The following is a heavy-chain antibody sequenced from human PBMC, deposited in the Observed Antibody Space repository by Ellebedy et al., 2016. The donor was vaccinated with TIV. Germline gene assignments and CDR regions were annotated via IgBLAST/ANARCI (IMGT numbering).Heavy chain of an antibody. CDR2: IYASGGT. Sequence: MPSETLSLTCTVSNGSISPYYWTWIRQPAGKGLEWIGRIYASGGTNYNPSLKSRVTISVDTSKNQFSLKLSSVTAADTAVYYCARREKVEGFDPWGQGTLVTVSS. V-gene: IGHV4-4*07. D-gene: IGHD5-24*01. CDR3: ARREKVEGFDP. CDR1: NGSISPYY. J-gene: IGHJ5*02.